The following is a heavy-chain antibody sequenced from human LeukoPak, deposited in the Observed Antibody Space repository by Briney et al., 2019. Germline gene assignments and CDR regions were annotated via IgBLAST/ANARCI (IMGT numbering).Heavy chain of an antibody. D-gene: IGHD5-18*01. V-gene: IGHV3-23*01. CDR3: ASRMTSSGYSYGYDY. Sequence: PGGSLRLSCAASRFTFSSYAMSWVRQAPGKGLEWVSAISGSGGSTYYADSVKGRFTISRDNSKNTLYLQMSSLRAEDTAVYYCASRMTSSGYSYGYDYWGQGTLVTVSS. J-gene: IGHJ4*02. CDR2: ISGSGGST. CDR1: RFTFSSYA.